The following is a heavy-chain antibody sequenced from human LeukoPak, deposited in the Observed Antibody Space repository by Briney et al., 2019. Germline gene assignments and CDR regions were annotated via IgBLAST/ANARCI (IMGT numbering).Heavy chain of an antibody. D-gene: IGHD6-13*01. CDR2: INAGNGNT. J-gene: IGHJ4*02. CDR1: GYTFTSYV. CDR3: ARVETSSWFDF. Sequence: ASVKVSCKASGYTFTSYVMHWVRQAPGQRLEWMGWINAGNGNTKYSQKLQGRVTITRDTSASTAYMELSSLRSEDTAVYYCARVETSSWFDFWGQGTSVTVSS. V-gene: IGHV1-3*01.